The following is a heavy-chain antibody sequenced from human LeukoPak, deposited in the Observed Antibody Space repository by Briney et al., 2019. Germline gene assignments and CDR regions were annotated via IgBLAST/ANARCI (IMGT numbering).Heavy chain of an antibody. Sequence: GGSLRLSCAASGFTFSRYWMSWVRQAPGKGLEWVANIKQDGSEKYYVESVKGRFTISRDNAKNSLYLQMNSLRAEDTAVYYCARDGWSPDYWGQGTLVTVSS. CDR3: ARDGWSPDY. CDR1: GFTFSRYW. V-gene: IGHV3-7*01. CDR2: IKQDGSEK. J-gene: IGHJ4*02.